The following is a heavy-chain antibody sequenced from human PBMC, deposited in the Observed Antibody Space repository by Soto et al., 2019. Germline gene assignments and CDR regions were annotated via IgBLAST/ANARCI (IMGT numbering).Heavy chain of an antibody. Sequence: SETLSLTCAVYGGSFSGYYWSWIRQPPGKGLEWIGEINHSGSTNYNPSLKSRVTISVDTSKNQFSLKLSSVTAADTAVYYCASYDFWSGYYSNWGQGTLVTSPQ. CDR3: ASYDFWSGYYSN. J-gene: IGHJ4*02. CDR1: GGSFSGYY. V-gene: IGHV4-34*01. CDR2: INHSGST. D-gene: IGHD3-3*01.